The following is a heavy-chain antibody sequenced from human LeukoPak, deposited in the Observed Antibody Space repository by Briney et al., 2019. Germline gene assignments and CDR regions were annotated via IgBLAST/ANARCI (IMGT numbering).Heavy chain of an antibody. Sequence: GASVKVSCKASGGTFSSYAISWVRQAPGQGLEWMGGIIPIFGTANYAQKFQGRVTITADKSTSTAYMELSSLRSEDTAVYYCARDYGSGSYFVYWGQGTLVTVSS. J-gene: IGHJ4*02. CDR1: GGTFSSYA. CDR3: ARDYGSGSYFVY. V-gene: IGHV1-69*06. D-gene: IGHD3-10*01. CDR2: IIPIFGTA.